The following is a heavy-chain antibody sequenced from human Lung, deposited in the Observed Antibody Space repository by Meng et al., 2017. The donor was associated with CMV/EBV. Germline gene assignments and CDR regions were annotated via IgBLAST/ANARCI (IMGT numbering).Heavy chain of an antibody. J-gene: IGHJ4*02. D-gene: IGHD6-13*01. V-gene: IGHV7-4-1*02. CDR3: ARDPDSAVCENCSS. Sequence: VHLWHSRSQCDNLWGPEKVSLKSSGYPLTICAMKWVRQAPGQGLEWMGWINTNTGNPTYAQDFTGRYVFSLDTSVSTAYLQISSLKAEDTAVYYCARDPDSAVCENCSSWGQGTLVTVSS. CDR2: INTNTGNP. CDR1: GYPLTICA.